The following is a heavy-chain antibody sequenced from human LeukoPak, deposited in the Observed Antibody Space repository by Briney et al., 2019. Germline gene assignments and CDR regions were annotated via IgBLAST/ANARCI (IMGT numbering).Heavy chain of an antibody. J-gene: IGHJ4*02. CDR2: IYYSRST. D-gene: IGHD6-13*01. CDR1: GGSISSGGYY. V-gene: IGHV4-31*03. CDR3: ARDFSSSWYIFAY. Sequence: SETLSLTCTVSGGSISSGGYYWSWIRQHPGKGLEWIGYIYYSRSTYYNPSLKSRVSISLDTSKNQFSLNLTSATAADTAVYYCARDFSSSWYIFAYWGQGALVTASS.